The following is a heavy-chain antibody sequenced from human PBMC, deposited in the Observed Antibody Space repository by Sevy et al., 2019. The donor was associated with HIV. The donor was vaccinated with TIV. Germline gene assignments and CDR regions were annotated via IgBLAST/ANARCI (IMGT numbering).Heavy chain of an antibody. D-gene: IGHD2-8*01. CDR3: AREGCTKPHDY. Sequence: GGSLRLSCAASGFTFSMYSMSWVRQPPGKGLEWVSTLSFGGGEINYADSVKGRFTISRDNSKSSVYLQMNNLRPEDTAVYYCAREGCTKPHDYWGQGTLVTVSS. J-gene: IGHJ4*02. CDR2: LSFGGGEI. V-gene: IGHV3-23*01. CDR1: GFTFSMYS.